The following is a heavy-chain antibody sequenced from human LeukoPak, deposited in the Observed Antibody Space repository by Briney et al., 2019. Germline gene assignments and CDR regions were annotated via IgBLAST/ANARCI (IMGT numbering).Heavy chain of an antibody. CDR1: GFTFSSYE. D-gene: IGHD4-17*01. J-gene: IGHJ3*02. Sequence: TGGSLRLSCAGSGFTFSSYEMNWVRQAPGKGLEWVSYISSSGDTKHYTDSVKGRFTISRDNGKNSLYLQMNSLRAEDTAVYYCARDRGTATVRSFDIWGQGTVVTVSS. CDR2: ISSSGDTK. V-gene: IGHV3-48*03. CDR3: ARDRGTATVRSFDI.